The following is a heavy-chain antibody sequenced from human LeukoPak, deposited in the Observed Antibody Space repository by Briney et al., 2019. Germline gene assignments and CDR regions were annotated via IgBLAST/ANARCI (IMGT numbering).Heavy chain of an antibody. Sequence: GASVKVSCKASGYTFTSYDINWVRQATGQGLEWMGWMNPNSGNTGYAQKFQGRVTITRNTSISTAYMELSSLRSEDTAVYYCAREKIAVAGYGFDYWGQGTLVTVSS. V-gene: IGHV1-8*03. CDR2: MNPNSGNT. J-gene: IGHJ4*02. D-gene: IGHD6-19*01. CDR1: GYTFTSYD. CDR3: AREKIAVAGYGFDY.